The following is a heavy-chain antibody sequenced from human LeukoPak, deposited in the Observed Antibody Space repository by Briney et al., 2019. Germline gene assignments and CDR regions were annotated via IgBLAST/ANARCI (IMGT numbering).Heavy chain of an antibody. V-gene: IGHV3-23*01. J-gene: IGHJ4*02. D-gene: IGHD3-16*01. CDR3: ANDWGPYSPTHY. CDR1: GFTFSSYG. Sequence: PGGSLRLSCAASGFTFSSYGMNWVRQAPGKGLEGVSTISGSGGNTDYADSVKGRFTISRDNSKNTLYLQMDSLRAEDTAVYYCANDWGPYSPTHYWGQGTLVTVSS. CDR2: ISGSGGNT.